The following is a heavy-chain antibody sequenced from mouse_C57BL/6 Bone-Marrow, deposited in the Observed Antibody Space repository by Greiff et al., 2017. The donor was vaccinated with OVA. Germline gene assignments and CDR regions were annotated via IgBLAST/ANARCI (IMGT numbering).Heavy chain of an antibody. Sequence: EVQLQESGPGLAKPSQTLSLTCSVTGYSITSDYWNWIRKFPGNKLEYMGYISYSGSTYYNPSPKSRISITRDTSKNQYYLQLNSVTTEDTATYYCARVPLITTVVADWYVDVWGTGTTVTVTS. D-gene: IGHD1-1*01. J-gene: IGHJ1*03. V-gene: IGHV3-8*01. CDR1: GYSITSDY. CDR2: ISYSGST. CDR3: ARVPLITTVVADWYVDV.